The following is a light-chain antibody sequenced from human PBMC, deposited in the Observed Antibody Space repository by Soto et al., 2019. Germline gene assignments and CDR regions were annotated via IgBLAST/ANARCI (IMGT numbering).Light chain of an antibody. CDR2: GAS. V-gene: IGKV3-20*01. J-gene: IGKJ4*01. Sequence: EIVLTQSPGTLSLSPGERATLSCRASQSVSDSYLAWYQQKPGQAPRLLIYGASSRATGIPDRFSGSGSGTDFTHTISRLEPEDFAVYYCQQYGTSPLTFGGGTKVESK. CDR1: QSVSDSY. CDR3: QQYGTSPLT.